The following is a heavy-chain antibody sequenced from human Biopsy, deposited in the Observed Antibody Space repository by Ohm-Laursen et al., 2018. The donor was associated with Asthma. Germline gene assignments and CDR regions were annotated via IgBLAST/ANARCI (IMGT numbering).Heavy chain of an antibody. CDR2: INTNTGNP. CDR1: GYTVTRYA. Sequence: ASVKVSCNASGYTVTRYAINWVRQAPGQGLEWMGWINTNTGNPTYAQGFTGRFVFSLDTSVNMAHLQISSLKAEDTAVYYCARMISYYHEMRAPFFDYWGQGTLVTVSS. D-gene: IGHD3-22*01. J-gene: IGHJ4*02. CDR3: ARMISYYHEMRAPFFDY. V-gene: IGHV7-4-1*04.